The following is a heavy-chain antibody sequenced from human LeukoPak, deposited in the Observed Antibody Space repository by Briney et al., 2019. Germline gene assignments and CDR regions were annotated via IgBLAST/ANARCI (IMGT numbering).Heavy chain of an antibody. Sequence: PSETLSLTCAVSGYSISSGYYWGWIRQPPGKGLEWIGSIYHSGSTYYNPSLKSRVTISVDTSKNQFSLKLSSVTAADTAVYCCARQVVIAVDAFDIWGQGTMVTVSS. CDR2: IYHSGST. CDR1: GYSISSGYY. V-gene: IGHV4-38-2*01. J-gene: IGHJ3*02. D-gene: IGHD2-21*01. CDR3: ARQVVIAVDAFDI.